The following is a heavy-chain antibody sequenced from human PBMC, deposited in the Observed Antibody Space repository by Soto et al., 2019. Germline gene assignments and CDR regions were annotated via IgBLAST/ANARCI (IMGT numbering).Heavy chain of an antibody. Sequence: PSETLSLTCTVSGGSISSSSYYWGWIRQPPGKGLEWIGSIYYSGSTYYNPSLKSRVTISVDTSKNQFSLKLSSVTAADTAVYYCARDLAKGDGSAGFDYWGQGSLVAVSA. CDR3: ARDLAKGDGSAGFDY. J-gene: IGHJ4*02. V-gene: IGHV4-39*02. CDR2: IYYSGST. D-gene: IGHD1-26*01. CDR1: GGSISSSSYY.